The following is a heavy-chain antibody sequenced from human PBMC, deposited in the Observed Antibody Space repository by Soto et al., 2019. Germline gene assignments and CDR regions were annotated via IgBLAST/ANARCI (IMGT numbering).Heavy chain of an antibody. CDR2: IYYSGST. CDR1: GGSISSYY. V-gene: IGHV4-59*01. D-gene: IGHD6-6*01. Sequence: SETLSLTCTVSGGSISSYYWSWIRQPPGKGLEWIGYIYYSGSTNYNPSLKSRVTISVDTSKNQFSLKLSSVTAADTAVYYCARYTRVGSSSVPSFDYWGQGTLVTVS. CDR3: ARYTRVGSSSVPSFDY. J-gene: IGHJ4*02.